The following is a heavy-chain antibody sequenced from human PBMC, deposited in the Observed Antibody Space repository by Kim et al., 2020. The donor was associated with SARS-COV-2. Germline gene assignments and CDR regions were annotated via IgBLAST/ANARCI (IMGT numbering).Heavy chain of an antibody. CDR1: GFTFDDYA. CDR3: AKGRGYSSSWYGIDY. D-gene: IGHD6-13*01. CDR2: ISWNSGSI. V-gene: IGHV3-9*01. J-gene: IGHJ4*02. Sequence: GGSLRLSCAASGFTFDDYAMHWVRQAPGKGLEWVSGISWNSGSIGYADSLKGRFTISRDNAKNSLYLQMNSLRAEDTALYYCAKGRGYSSSWYGIDYWGQGTLVTVSS.